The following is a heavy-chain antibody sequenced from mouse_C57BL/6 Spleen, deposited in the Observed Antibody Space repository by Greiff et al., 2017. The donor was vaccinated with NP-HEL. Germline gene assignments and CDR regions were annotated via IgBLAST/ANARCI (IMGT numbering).Heavy chain of an antibody. CDR1: GFTFSSYA. D-gene: IGHD1-1*01. CDR3: ARGGLLWYFDV. V-gene: IGHV5-4*03. Sequence: DVKLVESGGGLVKPGGSLKLSCAASGFTFSSYAMSWVRQTPEKRLEWVATISDGGSYTYYPDNVKGRFTISRDNAKNNLYLQMSHLKSEDTAMYYCARGGLLWYFDVWGTGTTVTVSS. J-gene: IGHJ1*03. CDR2: ISDGGSYT.